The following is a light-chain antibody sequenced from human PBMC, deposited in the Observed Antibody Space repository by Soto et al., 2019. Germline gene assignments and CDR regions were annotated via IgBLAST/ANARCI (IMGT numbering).Light chain of an antibody. CDR3: QQYYATPSPT. CDR2: WAS. Sequence: DIVMPQSPDSLAVSLGERATINCKSSQSVLFSSNNKNYLAWYQQKPGQPPKLLIYWASTRESGVPDRFSGSGSDTDFTLTISSLQAEDVAVYHCQQYYATPSPTFGGGTKVDIK. CDR1: QSVLFSSNNKNY. J-gene: IGKJ4*01. V-gene: IGKV4-1*01.